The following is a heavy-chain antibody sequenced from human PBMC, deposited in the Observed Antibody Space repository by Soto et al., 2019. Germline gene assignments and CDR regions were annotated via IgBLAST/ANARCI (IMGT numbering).Heavy chain of an antibody. CDR3: ARDYGVCCYYYYCGMDV. CDR1: GGTFSSYA. Sequence: QVQLVQSGAEVKKPGSSVKVSCKASGGTFSSYAISWVRQAPGQGLEWMGGIIPIFGTANYAQKFQGRVTITADESTSTAYMELSSLRSEDTAVYYCARDYGVCCYYYYCGMDVWGQGTTVTVSS. CDR2: IIPIFGTA. V-gene: IGHV1-69*12. J-gene: IGHJ6*02. D-gene: IGHD2-8*01.